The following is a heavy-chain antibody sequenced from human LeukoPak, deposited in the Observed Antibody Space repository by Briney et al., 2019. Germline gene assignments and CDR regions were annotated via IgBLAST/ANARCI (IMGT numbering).Heavy chain of an antibody. V-gene: IGHV4-59*08. Sequence: PSETLSLTCTVSGGSISSYYWSWIRQPPGKGLEWIGYIYYSGSTNYNPSLKSRVTISVDTSKNQFSLKLRYVTAADTAVYYCARHVRTGYSGYGNLAYYYGMDVWGQGTTVTVSS. CDR3: ARHVRTGYSGYGNLAYYYGMDV. CDR2: IYYSGST. D-gene: IGHD5-12*01. CDR1: GGSISSYY. J-gene: IGHJ6*02.